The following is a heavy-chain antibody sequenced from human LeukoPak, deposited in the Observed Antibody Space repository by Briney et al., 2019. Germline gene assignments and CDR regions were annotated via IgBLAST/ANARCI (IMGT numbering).Heavy chain of an antibody. D-gene: IGHD3-16*01. Sequence: PSETLSLTCTVSGGSISSSSYYWGWIRQPPGKGLEWIGSIYYSGSTYYNPSLKSRVTISVDTSKNQFSLKLSSVTAADTAVYYCARAPGGLDYWGQGTLVTVSS. J-gene: IGHJ4*02. V-gene: IGHV4-39*01. CDR2: IYYSGST. CDR3: ARAPGGLDY. CDR1: GGSISSSSYY.